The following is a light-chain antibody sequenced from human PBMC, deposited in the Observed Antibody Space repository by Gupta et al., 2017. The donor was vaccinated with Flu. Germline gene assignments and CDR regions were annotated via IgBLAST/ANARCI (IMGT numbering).Light chain of an antibody. CDR1: RDIRND. V-gene: IGKV1-6*01. Sequence: PTSLSASLGDRVTITCRASRDIRNDLGWYQQQPGRAPRLLIFAASSLQSGVPSRFSGSGSGTDFALTISSLQPEDFATYYCLQDYNYPPTFGQGTKVEF. CDR3: LQDYNYPPT. CDR2: AAS. J-gene: IGKJ1*01.